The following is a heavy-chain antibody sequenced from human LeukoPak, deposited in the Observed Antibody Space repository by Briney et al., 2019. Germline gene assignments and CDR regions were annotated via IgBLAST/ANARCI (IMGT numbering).Heavy chain of an antibody. D-gene: IGHD3-22*01. CDR3: ARDGGVYDSSGYYLDY. CDR2: IIPILGIA. J-gene: IGHJ4*02. Sequence: ASVKVSCKASGGTFSSYTISWVRQAPGQGLEWMGRIIPILGIANYAQKFQGRVTITADKSTSTAYMELSSLRSEDTAVCYCARDGGVYDSSGYYLDYWGQGTLVTVSS. V-gene: IGHV1-69*04. CDR1: GGTFSSYT.